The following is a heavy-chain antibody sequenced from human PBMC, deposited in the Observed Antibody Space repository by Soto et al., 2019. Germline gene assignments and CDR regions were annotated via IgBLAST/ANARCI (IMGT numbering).Heavy chain of an antibody. D-gene: IGHD3-22*01. Sequence: QVQLVESGGGVVQPGRSLRLTCAASGFTFSSNGMHWVRQAPGKGLEWVALVAYDGSKTYYGDSVRGRFTISRDNSENALYLQRTSLRAEDTAVYYCARGVGGAMYDNSGKYDSWGHGTRVTVSP. CDR1: GFTFSSNG. CDR3: ARGVGGAMYDNSGKYDS. CDR2: VAYDGSKT. J-gene: IGHJ5*01. V-gene: IGHV3-30*03.